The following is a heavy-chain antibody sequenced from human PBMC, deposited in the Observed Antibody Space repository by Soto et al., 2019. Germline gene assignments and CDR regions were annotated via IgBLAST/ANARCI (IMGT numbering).Heavy chain of an antibody. J-gene: IGHJ4*02. Sequence: PGGSLRLSCAASGFTVTTHWVYWVRQAPGKGLMWVSHIKTDGTTSYADSVKGRFTTSRDNAKNTLYLQMNSLRVDDTAVYYCARGGPSGSVDYWGRGSLVPVSS. CDR3: ARGGPSGSVDY. CDR1: GFTVTTHW. D-gene: IGHD3-10*01. V-gene: IGHV3-74*01. CDR2: IKTDGTT.